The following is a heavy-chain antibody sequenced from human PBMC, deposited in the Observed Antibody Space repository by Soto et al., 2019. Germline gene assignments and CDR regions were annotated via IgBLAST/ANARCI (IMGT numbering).Heavy chain of an antibody. CDR1: GYTFTSYG. Sequence: QVQLVQSGAEVKKPGASVKVSCKASGYTFTSYGITWVRQAPGQGLEWMGWINAYNGKTQYAQKLQGRVTMTTDTSTSKAYMELRSLRSDDTAVYYCARVKAGAGGKYYFDYWGQGTLVTVSS. CDR2: INAYNGKT. J-gene: IGHJ4*02. CDR3: ARVKAGAGGKYYFDY. V-gene: IGHV1-18*01. D-gene: IGHD6-13*01.